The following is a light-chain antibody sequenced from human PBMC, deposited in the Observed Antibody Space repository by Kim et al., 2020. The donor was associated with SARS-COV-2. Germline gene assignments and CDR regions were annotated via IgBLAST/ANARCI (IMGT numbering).Light chain of an antibody. CDR1: QSISTY. V-gene: IGKV3-15*01. CDR3: HQYNDWPPGDT. J-gene: IGKJ2*01. Sequence: EIVMTQSPATLSVSPRERATLSCRASQSISTYLAWYQQKPGQTPRLLIYGASTRATGVPARFSASGSGTEFTLTISSLQSDDFAVYFCHQYNDWPPGDTFGQGTKLEIK. CDR2: GAS.